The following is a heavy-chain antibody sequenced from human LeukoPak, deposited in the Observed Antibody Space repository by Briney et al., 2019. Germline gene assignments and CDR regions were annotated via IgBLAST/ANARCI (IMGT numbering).Heavy chain of an antibody. J-gene: IGHJ5*02. V-gene: IGHV4-34*01. CDR2: INHSGST. D-gene: IGHD3-10*01. CDR1: GGSFSGYY. Sequence: PSETLSLTCAVYGGSFSGYYWSWIRQPPGKGLEWIGEINHSGSTNYNPSLKSRVTISVDTSKNHFSLKLSSVTAADTAVYYCARFGYGSGSYYNWFDPWGQGTLVTVSS. CDR3: ARFGYGSGSYYNWFDP.